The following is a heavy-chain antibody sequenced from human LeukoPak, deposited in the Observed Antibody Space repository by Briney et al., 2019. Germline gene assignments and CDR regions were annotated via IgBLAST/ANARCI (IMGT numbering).Heavy chain of an antibody. D-gene: IGHD2-21*01. CDR3: ARGYYYFDY. Sequence: SETLSLTCTVSGDSINSDYWNWIRQPPGKGLEWIGYVYYSGSVNHNPSLKSRVTISVDTSKRQFSLTLSSVTAADTAVYYCARGYYYFDYWGQGTLVTVSS. J-gene: IGHJ4*02. CDR2: VYYSGSV. CDR1: GDSINSDY. V-gene: IGHV4-59*01.